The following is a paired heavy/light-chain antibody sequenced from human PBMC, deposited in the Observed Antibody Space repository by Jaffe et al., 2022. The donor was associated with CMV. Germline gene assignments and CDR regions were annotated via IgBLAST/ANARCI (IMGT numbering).Heavy chain of an antibody. D-gene: IGHD3-22*01. CDR3: ARIHFTTYYFDSSGSFDVFDS. J-gene: IGHJ3*01. Sequence: EVQVVESGGGSVQPGGSLRLACAVSGSISLTSAMNWVRQAPGKGLEWVSGISGRGGRTYYTDSVKGRFTISKDSSKNTLYLDMSSLRPDDTAVYFCARIHFTTYYFDSSGSFDVFDSWGPGTKVTVSS. CDR1: GSISLTSA. CDR2: ISGRGGRT. V-gene: IGHV3-23*04.
Light chain of an antibody. V-gene: IGLV1-47*01. J-gene: IGLJ3*02. Sequence: QSVVTQPPSASGTPGQRVTISCSGSNSNIGRNNVHWYQQLPGTAPKLLVYSNYQRPSGVPDRFSGSKSGTSASLAISGLRSEDEADYYCATWDDTLRSPVFGGGTKVTVV. CDR3: ATWDDTLRSPV. CDR1: NSNIGRNN. CDR2: SNY.